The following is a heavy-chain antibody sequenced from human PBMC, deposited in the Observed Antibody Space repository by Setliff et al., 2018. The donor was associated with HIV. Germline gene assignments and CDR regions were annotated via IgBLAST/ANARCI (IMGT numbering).Heavy chain of an antibody. J-gene: IGHJ5*02. Sequence: PSETLSLTCTVSGGSISSGSNYWSWIRQPAGKGLEWIGHIYTSGSTNYNPSLKSRVTISVDTSKNQFYLKLSSVTAADTAVYYCASRIYYYDSSRVLREEGFDPWGRGTLVTVSS. V-gene: IGHV4-61*09. CDR1: GGSISSGSNY. CDR3: ASRIYYYDSSRVLREEGFDP. CDR2: IYTSGST. D-gene: IGHD3-22*01.